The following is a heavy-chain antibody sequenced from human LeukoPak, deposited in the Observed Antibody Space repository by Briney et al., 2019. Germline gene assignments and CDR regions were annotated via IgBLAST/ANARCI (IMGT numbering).Heavy chain of an antibody. CDR3: AGESGAVAGTEDGMDV. D-gene: IGHD6-19*01. Sequence: GGSLRLSCAASGFTFSSYAMSWVRQAPGKGLEWVSAISGSGGSTYYADSVKGRFTISRDNSKNTLYLQMNSLRAEDTAVYYCAGESGAVAGTEDGMDVWGQGTTVTVSS. CDR1: GFTFSSYA. CDR2: ISGSGGST. V-gene: IGHV3-23*01. J-gene: IGHJ6*02.